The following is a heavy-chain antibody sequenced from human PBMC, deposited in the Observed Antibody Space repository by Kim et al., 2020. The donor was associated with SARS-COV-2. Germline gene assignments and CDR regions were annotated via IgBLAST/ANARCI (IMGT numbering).Heavy chain of an antibody. CDR2: ISYDGSNK. Sequence: GGSLRLSCAASGFTFSSYGMHWVRQAPGKGLEWVAVISYDGSNKYYADSVKGRFTISRDNSKNTLYLQMNSLRAEDTAVYYCAKVYRMATTNWYFDLWGRGTLVTVSS. CDR1: GFTFSSYG. J-gene: IGHJ2*01. V-gene: IGHV3-30*18. CDR3: AKVYRMATTNWYFDL. D-gene: IGHD5-12*01.